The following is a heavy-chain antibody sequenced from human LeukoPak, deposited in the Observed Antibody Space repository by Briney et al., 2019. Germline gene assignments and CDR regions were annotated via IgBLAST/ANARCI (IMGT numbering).Heavy chain of an antibody. J-gene: IGHJ4*02. Sequence: SQTLSLTCTVSGGSISSGSYYWSWIRQPAGKGLEWIGRIYTSGCTNYNPSLKSRVTISVDTSKNQFSLKLSSVTAADTAVYYCASSGGYCSSTSCLYYFDYWGQGTLVTVSS. CDR1: GGSISSGSYY. V-gene: IGHV4-61*02. D-gene: IGHD2-2*03. CDR2: IYTSGCT. CDR3: ASSGGYCSSTSCLYYFDY.